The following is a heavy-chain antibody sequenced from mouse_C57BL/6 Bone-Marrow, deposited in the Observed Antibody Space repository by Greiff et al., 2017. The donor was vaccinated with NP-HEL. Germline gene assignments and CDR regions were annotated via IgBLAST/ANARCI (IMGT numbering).Heavy chain of an antibody. CDR1: GYAFSSYW. CDR3: ARRMGGNDDYYAMDY. J-gene: IGHJ4*01. V-gene: IGHV1-80*01. Sequence: VMLVESGAELVKPGASVKISCKASGYAFSSYWMNWVKQRPRKGLEWIGQIYPGDGDTNYNGKFKGKATLTADKSSSTAYMQLSSLTSEDSAVYFCARRMGGNDDYYAMDYWGQGTSVTVSS. D-gene: IGHD2-2*01. CDR2: IYPGDGDT.